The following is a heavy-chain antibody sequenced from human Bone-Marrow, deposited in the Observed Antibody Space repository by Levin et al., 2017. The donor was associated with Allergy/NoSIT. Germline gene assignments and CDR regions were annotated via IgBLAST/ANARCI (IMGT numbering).Heavy chain of an antibody. Sequence: GESLKISCAASGFTFSNAWMSWVRQAPGKGLEWVGRIKSKTDGGTTDYAAPVKGRFTISRDDSKNTLYLQMNSLKTEDTAVYYCTNHIVVVPAAIWHYYYGMDVWGQGTTVTVSS. CDR1: GFTFSNAW. V-gene: IGHV3-15*01. CDR3: TNHIVVVPAAIWHYYYGMDV. J-gene: IGHJ6*02. CDR2: IKSKTDGGTT. D-gene: IGHD2-2*02.